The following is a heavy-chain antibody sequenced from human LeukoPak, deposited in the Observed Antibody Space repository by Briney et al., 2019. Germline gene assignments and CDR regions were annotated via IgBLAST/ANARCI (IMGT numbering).Heavy chain of an antibody. CDR1: GFTFISYW. CDR2: INSDGSST. J-gene: IGHJ5*02. Sequence: GGSLRLSCAASGFTFISYWMHWGRQAPGKGLVWVSRINSDGSSTSYADSVKGRFTISRDNAKNTLYLQMNSLRAEDTAVYYCARRDSSGYYNSNWFDPWGQGTLVTVSS. CDR3: ARRDSSGYYNSNWFDP. D-gene: IGHD3-22*01. V-gene: IGHV3-74*01.